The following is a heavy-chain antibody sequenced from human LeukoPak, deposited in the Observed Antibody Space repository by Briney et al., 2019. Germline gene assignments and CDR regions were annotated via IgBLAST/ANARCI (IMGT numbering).Heavy chain of an antibody. CDR3: ARDSGIAAAKGDAFDI. V-gene: IGHV3-23*01. CDR2: ITGSGGSI. D-gene: IGHD6-13*01. CDR1: GFTFSSNV. J-gene: IGHJ3*02. Sequence: GGSLRLSCAASGFTFSSNVMSWVRRAPGKGLEWVSSITGSGGSIYYADSVKGRFTSSRDNSKNTLYLQMSSLRAEDTAVYYCARDSGIAAAKGDAFDIWGQGTMVTVSS.